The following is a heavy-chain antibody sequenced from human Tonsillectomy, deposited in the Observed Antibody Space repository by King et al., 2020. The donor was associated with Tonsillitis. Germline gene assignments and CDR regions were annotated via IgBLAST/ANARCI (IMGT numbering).Heavy chain of an antibody. CDR3: AKGSTKYSSSWFTEKPYYFDS. CDR1: GFTFDDYA. Sequence: VQLVESGGGVVQPGGSLRLSCAASGFTFDDYAMHWVRQPPGKGLEWVSLISGDGGRTYYADSVKGRFTISRDNSKNSLYLQMNSLRTEDTALYYCAKGSTKYSSSWFTEKPYYFDSWGQGTLVTVSS. V-gene: IGHV3-43*02. J-gene: IGHJ4*02. D-gene: IGHD6-13*01. CDR2: ISGDGGRT.